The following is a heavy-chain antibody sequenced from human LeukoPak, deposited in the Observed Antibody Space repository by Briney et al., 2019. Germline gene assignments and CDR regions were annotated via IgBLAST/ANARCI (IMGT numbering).Heavy chain of an antibody. Sequence: GSLRLSCAASGFTFSSYAMHWVRQAPGKGLEWVAVISYDGSNKYYADSVKGRFTISRDNSKNTLYLQMSSLRAEDTAVYYCARDIVVVPAAINYYFDYWGQGTLVTVSS. D-gene: IGHD2-2*01. J-gene: IGHJ4*02. CDR2: ISYDGSNK. V-gene: IGHV3-30-3*01. CDR3: ARDIVVVPAAINYYFDY. CDR1: GFTFSSYA.